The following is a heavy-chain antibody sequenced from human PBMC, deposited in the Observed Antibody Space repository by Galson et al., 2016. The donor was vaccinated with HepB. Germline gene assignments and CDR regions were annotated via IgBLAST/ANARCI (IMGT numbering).Heavy chain of an antibody. CDR3: AREPYFCSGGDCFFYAFDI. Sequence: SETLSLTCAVSGGSVSSGSGSWSWIRQSPAKGLEWIASFYYTGSTNYNPSLRSRVTISVDTSKNEFSLRLTSVTAADTAVYYCAREPYFCSGGDCFFYAFDIWGQGTLVTVSS. CDR1: GGSVSSGSGS. CDR2: FYYTGST. J-gene: IGHJ3*02. V-gene: IGHV4-61*01. D-gene: IGHD2-21*01.